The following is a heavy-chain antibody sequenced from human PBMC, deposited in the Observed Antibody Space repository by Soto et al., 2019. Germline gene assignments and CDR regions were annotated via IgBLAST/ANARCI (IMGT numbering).Heavy chain of an antibody. CDR2: IYYSGST. Sequence: PSETLSLTCIVSGGSISNYYWSWIRQPPGKGLEWIGYIYYSGSTNYNPSLTSRVTISVDTSKNQFSLKLSSVTAADTAVYYCVGYDARVNWFDPWGQGTLVTV. J-gene: IGHJ5*02. V-gene: IGHV4-59*08. CDR3: VGYDARVNWFDP. D-gene: IGHD2-2*01. CDR1: GGSISNYY.